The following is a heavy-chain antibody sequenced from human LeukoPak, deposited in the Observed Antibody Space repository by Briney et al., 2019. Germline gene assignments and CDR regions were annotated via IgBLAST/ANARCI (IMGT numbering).Heavy chain of an antibody. V-gene: IGHV1-46*01. CDR2: INPSGGST. Sequence: ASVKVSCKASGGTFSSYAISWVRQAPGQGLEWMGIINPSGGSTSYAQKFQGRVTMTRDTSTSTVYMELSSLRAEDTAVYYCAKSENYDFWSGTPRYWGQGTLVTVSS. D-gene: IGHD3-3*01. J-gene: IGHJ4*02. CDR1: GGTFSSYA. CDR3: AKSENYDFWSGTPRY.